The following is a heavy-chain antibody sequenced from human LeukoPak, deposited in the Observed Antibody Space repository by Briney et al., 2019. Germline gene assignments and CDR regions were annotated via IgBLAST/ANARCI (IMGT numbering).Heavy chain of an antibody. CDR3: AKGAQEDIVVVVAANHAFDI. Sequence: GGSLRLSCAASGFTFCIYAMSWVRQAPGKGLEWVSAICGSGGSTYYADSVKGRFTISRDNSKNTLYLQMNSLRAEDTAVYYCAKGAQEDIVVVVAANHAFDIWGQGTMVTVYS. CDR2: ICGSGGST. D-gene: IGHD2-15*01. V-gene: IGHV3-23*01. J-gene: IGHJ3*02. CDR1: GFTFCIYA.